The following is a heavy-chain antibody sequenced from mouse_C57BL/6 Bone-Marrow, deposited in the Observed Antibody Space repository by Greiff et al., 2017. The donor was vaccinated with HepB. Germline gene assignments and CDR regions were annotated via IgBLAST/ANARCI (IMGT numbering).Heavy chain of an antibody. V-gene: IGHV1-26*01. CDR2: INPNNGGT. J-gene: IGHJ4*01. CDR1: GYTFTDYY. Sequence: EVQLQQSGPELVKPGASVKISCKASGYTFTDYYMNWVKQSHGKSLEWIGDINPNNGGTSYNQKFKGKATLTVDKSSSTAYMELRSLTSEDSAVYYCARSVYYGSGNAMDYWGQGTSVTVSS. CDR3: ARSVYYGSGNAMDY. D-gene: IGHD1-1*01.